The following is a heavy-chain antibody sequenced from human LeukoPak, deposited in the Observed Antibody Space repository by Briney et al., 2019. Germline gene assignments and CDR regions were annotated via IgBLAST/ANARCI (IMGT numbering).Heavy chain of an antibody. V-gene: IGHV1-2*02. Sequence: GASVKVSCKASGYTFTSYGISWVRQAPGQGLEWMGWINPNSGGTNYAQKFQGRVTMTRDTSISTAYMELSRLRSDDTAVYYCARASTGGYYYGSGSQNFDYWGQGTLVTVSS. CDR1: GYTFTSYG. D-gene: IGHD3-10*01. CDR2: INPNSGGT. J-gene: IGHJ4*02. CDR3: ARASTGGYYYGSGSQNFDY.